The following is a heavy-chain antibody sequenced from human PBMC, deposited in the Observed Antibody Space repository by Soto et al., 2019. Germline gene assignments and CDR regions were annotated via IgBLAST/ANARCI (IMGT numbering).Heavy chain of an antibody. CDR3: ARDHMERAAAGLRDY. CDR2: ISAYNGNT. D-gene: IGHD6-13*01. J-gene: IGHJ4*02. CDR1: GYTFTSYG. V-gene: IGHV1-18*01. Sequence: ASVKVSCKASGYTFTSYGISWVRQAPGQGLEWMGWISAYNGNTNYAQKPQGRVTMTTDTSTSTAYMELRSLRSDDTAVYYCARDHMERAAAGLRDYWGQGTLVTVSS.